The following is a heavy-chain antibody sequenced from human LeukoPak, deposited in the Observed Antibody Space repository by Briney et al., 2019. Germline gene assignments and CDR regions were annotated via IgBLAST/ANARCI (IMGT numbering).Heavy chain of an antibody. D-gene: IGHD3-3*01. J-gene: IGHJ5*02. CDR3: ASTVFGVTYNWFDP. CDR1: GASISSGSYF. V-gene: IGHV4-61*02. Sequence: PSQTLSLTCTVSGASISSGSYFWSWVRQPAGKALEWIGRFHTSGGTNYNPSLESRVTISVDTSKNQFSLKLTSVPAADTAVYCGASTVFGVTYNWFDPWGQGTLVTVSS. CDR2: FHTSGGT.